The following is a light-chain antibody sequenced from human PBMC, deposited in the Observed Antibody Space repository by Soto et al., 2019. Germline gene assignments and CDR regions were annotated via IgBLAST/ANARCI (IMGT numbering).Light chain of an antibody. CDR2: AAS. Sequence: DIQMTQSPSSLSASVGDSVTITCRGSQAIRNDLDWYQQKPGKAPKRLIYAASSLQSGVPSRFSGSGFGTEFTLTIRSMQAEEFANYYYLQHNGYPWTFGQGTKVDIK. CDR3: LQHNGYPWT. J-gene: IGKJ1*01. V-gene: IGKV1-17*01. CDR1: QAIRND.